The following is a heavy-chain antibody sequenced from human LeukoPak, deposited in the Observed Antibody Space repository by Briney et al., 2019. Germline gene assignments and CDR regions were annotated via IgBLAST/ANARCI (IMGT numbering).Heavy chain of an antibody. CDR1: GFTFSSYS. V-gene: IGHV3-21*01. J-gene: IGHJ4*02. CDR3: AREKLAAAGDFDY. CDR2: ISSSSSYI. Sequence: GGSLRLSCAASGFTFSSYSMNWVRQAPGKGLEWVSSISSSSSYIYYADSVKGRFTISRDNAKNSLYLQMNSLRAEDTAVYYCAREKLAAAGDFDYWGQGTLVTVSS. D-gene: IGHD6-13*01.